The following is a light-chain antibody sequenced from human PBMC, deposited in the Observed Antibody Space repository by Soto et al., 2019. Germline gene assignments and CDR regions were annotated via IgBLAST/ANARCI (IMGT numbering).Light chain of an antibody. CDR3: GSYTSSSTLYV. CDR1: XSXXGGSNY. CDR2: DVS. J-gene: IGLJ1*01. V-gene: IGLV2-14*01. Sequence: QSALTQPASVSGSPGQSITISCTGTXSXXGGSNYVSWYQQHPGKAPKLMIYDVSNRPSGVSNRFSGSKSGNTASLTIXGLXAXDXAXXYCGSYTSSSTLYVFGTGTKVTVL.